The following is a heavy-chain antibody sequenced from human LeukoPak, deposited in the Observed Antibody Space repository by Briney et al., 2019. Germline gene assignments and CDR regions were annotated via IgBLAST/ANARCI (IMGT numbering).Heavy chain of an antibody. V-gene: IGHV3-23*01. CDR3: AKYYGDYAYYYYMDV. Sequence: PGGSLRLSCAASGFTLSSYAMSWVRQAPGKGLEWVSAISGSGGSTYYADSVKGRFTISRDNSKNTLYLQMNSLRAEDTAVYYCAKYYGDYAYYYYMDVWGKGTTVTVSS. D-gene: IGHD4-17*01. J-gene: IGHJ6*03. CDR2: ISGSGGST. CDR1: GFTLSSYA.